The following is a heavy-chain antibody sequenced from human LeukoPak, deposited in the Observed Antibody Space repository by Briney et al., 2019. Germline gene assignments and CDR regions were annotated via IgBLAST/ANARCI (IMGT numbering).Heavy chain of an antibody. D-gene: IGHD1-1*01. V-gene: IGHV1-2*02. Sequence: ASVKVSCKTSGYTFTGYYIHWVRQAPGQGLEWMGWINPNSGGTNYAQNFQGRVTMTRDTSISTPYMELSRLRSDDTAVYYCARDRNWNYFDYWGQGTLVTVSS. CDR2: INPNSGGT. CDR3: ARDRNWNYFDY. CDR1: GYTFTGYY. J-gene: IGHJ4*02.